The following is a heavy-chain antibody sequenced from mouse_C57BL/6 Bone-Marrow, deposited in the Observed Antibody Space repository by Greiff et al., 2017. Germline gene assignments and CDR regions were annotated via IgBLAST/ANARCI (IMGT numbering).Heavy chain of an antibody. CDR2: IYPGDGDT. V-gene: IGHV1-82*01. J-gene: IGHJ2*01. CDR1: GYAFSSSW. CDR3: ARFLTTYDYFDY. Sequence: VQLQQSGPELVKPGASVKISCKASGYAFSSSWMHWVKQRPGKGLEWIGRIYPGDGDTNYNGKFKGKATMTADKSSSTAYMQLSSLTSEDSAVYFCARFLTTYDYFDYWGQGTTLTVSS. D-gene: IGHD5-5*01.